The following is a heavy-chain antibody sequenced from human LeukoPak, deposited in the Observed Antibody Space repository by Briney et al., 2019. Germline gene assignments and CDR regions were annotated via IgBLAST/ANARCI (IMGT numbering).Heavy chain of an antibody. CDR1: GFTLSDPW. J-gene: IGHJ4*02. CDR2: IKSKTDGGTT. V-gene: IGHV3-15*01. D-gene: IGHD2-15*01. Sequence: PGGSLRLSCAGSGFTLSDPWVSWVRPAPGKGLEWIGRIKSKTDGGTTDFAAPVKGRFTISRDDSKNTLYLQMNSLRTEDTAVYYCTTDRTYSRCDHWGEGTLVTVSS. CDR3: TTDRTYSRCDH.